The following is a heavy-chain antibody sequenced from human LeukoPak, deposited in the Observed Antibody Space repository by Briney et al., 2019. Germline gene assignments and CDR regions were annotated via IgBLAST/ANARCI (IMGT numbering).Heavy chain of an antibody. CDR3: PRIHGGYSFDY. D-gene: IGHD2-21*02. CDR1: GFIFSNHN. CDR2: ISSSSPTI. V-gene: IGHV3-48*01. Sequence: GGSLRLSCVASGFIFSNHNMNWVRQAPGKGLEWVAYISSSSPTIYYADSVKGRFTTARDNAKKSLYLQMNSLRAEDTAIYYCPRIHGGYSFDYWGQGTLVTVSS. J-gene: IGHJ4*02.